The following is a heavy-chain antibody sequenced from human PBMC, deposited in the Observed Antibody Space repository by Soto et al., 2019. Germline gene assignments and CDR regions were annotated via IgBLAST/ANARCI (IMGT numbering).Heavy chain of an antibody. CDR2: MNTNSDDT. Sequence: ASVKVSFKTSGYTFTSYDINWVRQAPGQGLEWVGWMNTNSDDTRSAQKFRGRLTLTRDKSMRAVYMKLSNLRPDDSAVYYCAREWSAAGHFYGMDVWG. CDR1: GYTFTSYD. V-gene: IGHV1-8*01. J-gene: IGHJ6*02. D-gene: IGHD6-13*01. CDR3: AREWSAAGHFYGMDV.